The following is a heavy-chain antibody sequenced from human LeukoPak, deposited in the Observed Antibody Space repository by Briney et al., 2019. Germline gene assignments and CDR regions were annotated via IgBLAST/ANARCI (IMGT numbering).Heavy chain of an antibody. J-gene: IGHJ4*02. D-gene: IGHD6-13*01. CDR2: ISGSGGST. CDR3: AKVGHGYSSIPLLDY. Sequence: GGSLRLSCAASGFTFSSYAMSWVRQAPGKGLEWVSAISGSGGSTYCADSVKGRFTISRDNSKNTLYLQMNSLRAEDTAVYYCAKVGHGYSSIPLLDYWGQGTLVTVSS. V-gene: IGHV3-23*01. CDR1: GFTFSSYA.